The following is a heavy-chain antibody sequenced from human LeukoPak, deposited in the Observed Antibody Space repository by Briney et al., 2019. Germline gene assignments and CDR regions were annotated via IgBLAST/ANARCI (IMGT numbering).Heavy chain of an antibody. CDR1: GGTFSSYA. J-gene: IGHJ4*02. CDR2: IIPIFGTA. Sequence: RASVKVSCKASGGTFSSYAISWVRQAPGQGLEWMGGIIPIFGTANYAQKFQGRVTITADESTSTAYMELSSLRYEDTAVYYCARAPPSRYCSSTSCFSYYFDYWGQGTLVTVSS. CDR3: ARAPPSRYCSSTSCFSYYFDY. D-gene: IGHD2-2*01. V-gene: IGHV1-69*01.